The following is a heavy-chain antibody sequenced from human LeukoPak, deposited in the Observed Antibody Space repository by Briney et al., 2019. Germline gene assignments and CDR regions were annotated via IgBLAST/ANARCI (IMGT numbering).Heavy chain of an antibody. Sequence: SETLSLTCTVSGGSISSYYWSWIRQPPGKGLEWIGYIYYSGSTNYSPSLKSRVTISVDTSKNQFSLKLSSVTAADTAVYYCARDVGGIQLLWGQGTLVTVSS. CDR3: ARDVGGIQLL. D-gene: IGHD5-18*01. CDR2: IYYSGST. CDR1: GGSISSYY. V-gene: IGHV4-59*01. J-gene: IGHJ4*02.